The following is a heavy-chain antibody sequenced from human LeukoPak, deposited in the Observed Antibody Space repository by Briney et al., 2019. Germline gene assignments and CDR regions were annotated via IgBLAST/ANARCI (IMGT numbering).Heavy chain of an antibody. CDR1: GGSINSYY. J-gene: IGHJ4*02. V-gene: IGHV4-59*08. CDR2: IYYSGST. Sequence: ASETLSLTCTVSGGSINSYYWNWIRQPPGKGLEWIGYIYYSGSTNYNPSLKSRVTISVDTSKNQFSLRLSSVTAADTAVYYCARSDSGFDWFDYWGQGTLVTVSS. CDR3: ARSDSGFDWFDY. D-gene: IGHD5-12*01.